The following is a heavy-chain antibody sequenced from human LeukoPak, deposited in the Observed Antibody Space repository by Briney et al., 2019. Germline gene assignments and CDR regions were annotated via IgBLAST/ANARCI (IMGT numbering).Heavy chain of an antibody. D-gene: IGHD6-6*01. J-gene: IGHJ4*02. V-gene: IGHV5-51*01. CDR3: SRVPYFISSMDY. CDR2: IYPGDSDT. CDR1: GYTFSNYW. Sequence: GEPLQISCKSSGYTFSNYWIGWVRQLPGKGLEWMGIIYPGDSDTRYSPAFEGEVSISADKSISTAYLQWSSLKASDTAMYCCSRVPYFISSMDYWVQGTMVSVSS.